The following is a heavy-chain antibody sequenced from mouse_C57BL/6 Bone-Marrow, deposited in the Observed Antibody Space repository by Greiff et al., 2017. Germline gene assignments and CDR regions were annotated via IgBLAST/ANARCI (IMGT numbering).Heavy chain of an antibody. CDR2: IYPRDGST. J-gene: IGHJ4*01. D-gene: IGHD2-1*01. CDR1: GYTFTSYD. CDR3: ARQAGNYVRGAMDY. V-gene: IGHV1-85*01. Sequence: VQVVESGPELVKPGASVKLSCKASGYTFTSYDINWVKQRPGQGLEWIGWIYPRDGSTKYNEKFKGKATLTVDTSSSTAYMELHSLTSEDSAVYFCARQAGNYVRGAMDYWGQGTSVTVSS.